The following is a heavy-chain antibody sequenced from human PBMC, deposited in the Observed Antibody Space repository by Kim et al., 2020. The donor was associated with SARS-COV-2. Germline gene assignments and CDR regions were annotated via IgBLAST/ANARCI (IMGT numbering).Heavy chain of an antibody. D-gene: IGHD2-15*01. CDR3: ARDSSPALVFFMDV. J-gene: IGHJ6*02. Sequence: ADSVKGRFTISRDNAKNSLYLQMNSLRAEDTAVYYCARDSSPALVFFMDVWGQGTTVTVSS. V-gene: IGHV3-21*01.